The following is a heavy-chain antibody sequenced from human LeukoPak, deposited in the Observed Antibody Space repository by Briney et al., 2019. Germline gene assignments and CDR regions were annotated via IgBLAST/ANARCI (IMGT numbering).Heavy chain of an antibody. CDR3: ARGQYSSNWYVDY. J-gene: IGHJ4*02. Sequence: GGSLRLSCAASGFTLSSYEMSWVRLAPGKGLEWISYISRTGNSIYYADSVKGRFTISRDSAKNSLYLQMNSLRAEDTAVYYCARGQYSSNWYVDYWGQGTLVTVAS. V-gene: IGHV3-48*03. D-gene: IGHD6-13*01. CDR2: ISRTGNSI. CDR1: GFTLSSYE.